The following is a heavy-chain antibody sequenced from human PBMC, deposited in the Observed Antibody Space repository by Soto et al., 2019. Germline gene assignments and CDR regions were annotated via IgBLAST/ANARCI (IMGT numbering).Heavy chain of an antibody. CDR2: IYYSGST. V-gene: IGHV4-30-4*01. J-gene: IGHJ5*02. CDR1: GGSISSGDYY. CDR3: ASITMIVVDTPAGWFDP. D-gene: IGHD3-22*01. Sequence: SETLSLTCTVSGGSISSGDYYWSWIRQPPGKGLEWIGYIYYSGSTYYNPSLKSRVTISVDTSKNQFSLKLSSVTAADTAVYYCASITMIVVDTPAGWFDPWGQGTLVTVYS.